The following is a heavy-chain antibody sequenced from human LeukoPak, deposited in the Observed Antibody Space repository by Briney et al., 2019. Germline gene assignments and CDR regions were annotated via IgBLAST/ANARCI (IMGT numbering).Heavy chain of an antibody. V-gene: IGHV4-61*01. D-gene: IGHD6-19*01. CDR1: GGSVSSGSYY. CDR2: IYYSGST. J-gene: IGHJ5*02. CDR3: AREAVAGDNWFDP. Sequence: SETLSLTCTVSGGSVSSGSYYWSRIRQPPGKGLEWIGYIYYSGSTNYNPSLKSRVTISVDTSKNQFSLKLSSVTAADTAVYYCAREAVAGDNWFDPWGQGTLVTVSS.